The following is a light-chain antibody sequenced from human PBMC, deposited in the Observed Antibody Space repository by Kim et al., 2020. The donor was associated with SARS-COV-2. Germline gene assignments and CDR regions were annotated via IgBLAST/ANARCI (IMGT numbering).Light chain of an antibody. CDR1: SGHSSYA. V-gene: IGLV4-69*01. CDR2: LNRVGSH. Sequence: QLVLTQSPSASASLGASVKLTCTLSSGHSSYAIAWHQQQPQKGPRYLMNLNRVGSHSKGDGIPDRFSGSSSGAERYLTISSLQSEDEADYYCQTWGTGIQVFGGGTQQTVL. J-gene: IGLJ2*01. CDR3: QTWGTGIQV.